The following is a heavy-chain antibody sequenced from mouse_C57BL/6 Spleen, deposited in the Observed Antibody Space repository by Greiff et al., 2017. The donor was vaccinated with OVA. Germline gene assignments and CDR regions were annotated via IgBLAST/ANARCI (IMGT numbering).Heavy chain of an antibody. CDR3: AREAGGRYPFAY. CDR2: ISYDGSN. J-gene: IGHJ3*01. V-gene: IGHV3-6*01. D-gene: IGHD1-1*01. CDR1: GYSITSGYY. Sequence: EVQLQQSGPGLVKPSQSLSLTCSVTGYSITSGYYWNWIRQFPGNKLEWMGYISYDGSNNYNPSLKNRISITRDTSKNQFFLKLNSVTTEDTATYYCAREAGGRYPFAYWGQGTLVTVSA.